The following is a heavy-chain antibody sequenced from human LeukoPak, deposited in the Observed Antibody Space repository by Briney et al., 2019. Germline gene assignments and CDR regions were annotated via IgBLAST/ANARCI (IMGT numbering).Heavy chain of an antibody. J-gene: IGHJ6*02. CDR1: SGSISSYY. V-gene: IGHV4-59*08. Sequence: SETLSLTCTVSSGSISSYYWTWIRQPPGKGLEWIGYIYYSGSTNYNPSLKSRVTISVDTSKNQFSLKLSSVTAADTAVYYCARGRPRSEYGMDVWGQGTTVTVSS. CDR3: ARGRPRSEYGMDV. CDR2: IYYSGST.